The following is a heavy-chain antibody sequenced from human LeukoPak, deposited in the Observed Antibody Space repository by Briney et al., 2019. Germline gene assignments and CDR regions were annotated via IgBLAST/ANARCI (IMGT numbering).Heavy chain of an antibody. Sequence: PGGSLRLSCAASGFTFSSYSMNWVRQAPGKGLEWVSAISGSGGSTYYADSVKGRFTISRDNSKNTLYLQMNSLRAEDTAVYYCAKDSLYSSGWYGEDTQQEDWFDPWGQGTLVTVSS. D-gene: IGHD6-19*01. J-gene: IGHJ5*02. CDR3: AKDSLYSSGWYGEDTQQEDWFDP. V-gene: IGHV3-23*01. CDR1: GFTFSSYS. CDR2: ISGSGGST.